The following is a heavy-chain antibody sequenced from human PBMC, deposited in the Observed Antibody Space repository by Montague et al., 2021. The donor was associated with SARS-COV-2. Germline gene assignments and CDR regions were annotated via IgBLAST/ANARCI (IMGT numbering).Heavy chain of an antibody. CDR1: GFTFSSYE. Sequence: SLRLSCAASGFTFSSYEMNWVRQAPGKGLEWVSYISSSGSTIYYADSMKGRFTISRDNAKNSLYLQMNSLRAEDTAVYYCAIDRPTLVLRFSRYGVDVWGQGTAVTVSS. V-gene: IGHV3-48*03. D-gene: IGHD3-3*01. J-gene: IGHJ6*02. CDR2: ISSSGSTI. CDR3: AIDRPTLVLRFSRYGVDV.